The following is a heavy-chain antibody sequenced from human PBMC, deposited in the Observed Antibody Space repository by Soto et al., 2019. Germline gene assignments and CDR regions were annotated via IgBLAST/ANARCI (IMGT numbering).Heavy chain of an antibody. CDR1: GDSFTGFW. CDR3: AMYDSSGYYGGYFGY. CDR2: IYPRGSDI. V-gene: IGHV5-51*01. Sequence: GESLKISCKVFGDSFTGFWIGWVRHRPGKGLEWVGSIYPRGSDIRYNPSFEGQVTVSADRSTTTAFLQWSSLRAEDTAVYYCAMYDSSGYYGGYFGYWGQGTLVTVSS. D-gene: IGHD3-22*01. J-gene: IGHJ4*02.